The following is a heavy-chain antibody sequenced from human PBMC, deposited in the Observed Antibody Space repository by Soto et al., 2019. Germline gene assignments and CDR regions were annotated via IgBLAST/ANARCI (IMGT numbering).Heavy chain of an antibody. CDR3: ARYRRETVAGYTLDN. Sequence: SETLSLTCTVSGGSISSNYWTWIRQPPGKGLEWIGYVYNSGSTNYNPSLKSRVTISEDTSKSQFSLKVNSMTAADTAVYYCARYRRETVAGYTLDNWGQGILVTVSS. J-gene: IGHJ4*02. V-gene: IGHV4-59*01. CDR2: VYNSGST. D-gene: IGHD6-13*01. CDR1: GGSISSNY.